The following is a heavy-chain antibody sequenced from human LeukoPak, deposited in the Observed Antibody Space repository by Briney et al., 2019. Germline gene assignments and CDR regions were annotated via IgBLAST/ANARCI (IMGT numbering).Heavy chain of an antibody. CDR3: ARDAPQVPAAGVLAS. Sequence: GGSLRLACAASGFTVSDNYMSWVRQAPGKGLEWVSVMYSRGDTYYADSVKGRFTFSRDISKNTLYLQMNGLRTEDTAMYYCARDAPQVPAAGVLASWGQGTLVTVSS. CDR1: GFTVSDNY. J-gene: IGHJ5*02. D-gene: IGHD6-13*01. V-gene: IGHV3-53*01. CDR2: MYSRGDT.